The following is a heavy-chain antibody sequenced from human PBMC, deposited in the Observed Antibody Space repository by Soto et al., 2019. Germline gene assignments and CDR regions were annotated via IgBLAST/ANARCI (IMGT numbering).Heavy chain of an antibody. J-gene: IGHJ3*01. V-gene: IGHV4-30-4*01. Sequence: QGQLQESGPGVVRPSQTLSLTCTVSGASISSGDHYWPWIRQPPGKGLEWIGYIYYSGSTFYNPSLNRRVTMSIDMSKSQFSLNLRAVTAADTAVYYCASSPPEDDFDLWGQGTMVIVSS. D-gene: IGHD6-6*01. CDR1: GASISSGDHY. CDR2: IYYSGST. CDR3: ASSPPEDDFDL.